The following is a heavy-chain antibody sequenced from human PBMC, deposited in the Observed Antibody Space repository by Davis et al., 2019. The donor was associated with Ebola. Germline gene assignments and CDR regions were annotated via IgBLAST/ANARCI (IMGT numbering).Heavy chain of an antibody. CDR1: GFTFRSYS. V-gene: IGHV3-48*01. Sequence: GESLKISCAASGFTFRSYSMNWVRQAPGKGLEWVSYISSSSSTIYYADSVKGRFTISRDNSKNTLYLQMNSLRAEDTAVYYCASMVPAAQDWGQGTLVTVSS. D-gene: IGHD2-2*01. CDR3: ASMVPAAQD. CDR2: ISSSSSTI. J-gene: IGHJ4*02.